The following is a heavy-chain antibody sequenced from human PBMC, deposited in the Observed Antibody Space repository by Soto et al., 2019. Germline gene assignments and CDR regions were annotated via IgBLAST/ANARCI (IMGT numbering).Heavy chain of an antibody. Sequence: SVKVSCKASGGTFSSYAISWVRQAPGQGLEWMGGIIPIFGTANYAQKFQGRVTITADESTSTAYMELSSLRSEDTAVYYCARVGVAAAGTGDSSAAFGTWGQGTMVTVSS. D-gene: IGHD6-13*01. V-gene: IGHV1-69*13. CDR3: ARVGVAAAGTGDSSAAFGT. CDR2: IIPIFGTA. CDR1: GGTFSSYA. J-gene: IGHJ3*02.